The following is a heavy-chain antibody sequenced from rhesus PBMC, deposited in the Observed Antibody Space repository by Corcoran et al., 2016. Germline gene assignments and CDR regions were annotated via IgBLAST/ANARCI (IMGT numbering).Heavy chain of an antibody. Sequence: QVQLQESGPGLVKPSETLSLTCAVSGYSISSTYWSWIRQPPGKGLEWIGYIYGSSGSTHYNPSLKSRVTISTDTSKNQFSLKLSSVTAADTAVYYCARDGENWGDLDYWGQGVLVTVSS. CDR2: IYGSSGST. J-gene: IGHJ4*01. CDR1: GYSISSTY. D-gene: IGHD3-34*01. CDR3: ARDGENWGDLDY. V-gene: IGHV4-147*01.